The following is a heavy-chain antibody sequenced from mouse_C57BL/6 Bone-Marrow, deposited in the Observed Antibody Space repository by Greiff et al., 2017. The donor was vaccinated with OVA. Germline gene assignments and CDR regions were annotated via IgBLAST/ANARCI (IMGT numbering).Heavy chain of an antibody. V-gene: IGHV1-54*01. CDR1: GYAFTNYL. D-gene: IGHD1-1*01. CDR3: ARSRYYGSSSWFAY. J-gene: IGHJ3*01. Sequence: QVQLKESGAELVRPGTSVKVSCKASGYAFTNYLIEWVKQRPGQGLEWIGVINPGSGGTNYNEKLKGKATLTADKSSSTAYMQLSSLTSEDSAVYFCARSRYYGSSSWFAYWGQGTLVTVSA. CDR2: INPGSGGT.